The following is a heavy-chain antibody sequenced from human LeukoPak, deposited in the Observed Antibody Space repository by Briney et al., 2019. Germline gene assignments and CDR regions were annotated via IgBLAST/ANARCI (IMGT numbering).Heavy chain of an antibody. CDR2: TYTSGST. V-gene: IGHV4-61*02. D-gene: IGHD6-13*01. CDR1: GGSISSGSYY. Sequence: SETLSLTCTVSGGSISSGSYYWSWIRQPAGKGLEWIGRTYTSGSTNYNPSLKSRVTISVDTSKNQFSLKLSSVTAADTAVYYCARRLAAAGPDYYYYYYYMDVWGKGTTVTVSS. J-gene: IGHJ6*03. CDR3: ARRLAAAGPDYYYYYYYMDV.